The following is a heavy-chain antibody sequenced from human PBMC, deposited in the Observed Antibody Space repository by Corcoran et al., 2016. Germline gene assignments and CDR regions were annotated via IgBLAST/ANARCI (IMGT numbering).Heavy chain of an antibody. D-gene: IGHD6-19*01. V-gene: IGHV4-39*07. CDR1: GGSISSSSYY. CDR2: IYYSGST. Sequence: QLQLQESGPGLVKPSETLSLTCTVSGGSISSSSYYWGWIRQPPGKGLEWIGSIYYSGSTYYNPSLKSRVTISVDTSKNQFSLKLSSVTAADTAVYYCARDPMQWLGFHYWGQGTLVTVSS. J-gene: IGHJ4*02. CDR3: ARDPMQWLGFHY.